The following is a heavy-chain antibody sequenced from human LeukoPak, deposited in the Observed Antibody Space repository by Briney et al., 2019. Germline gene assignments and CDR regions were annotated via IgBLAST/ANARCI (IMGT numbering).Heavy chain of an antibody. V-gene: IGHV4-34*01. CDR1: GGSFSGYY. Sequence: SETLSLTCAVYGGSFSGYYWSWIRQPPGKGLEWIGEINHSGSTNYNLSLKSRVTISVDTSKNQFSLKLSSVTAADTAVYYCARGVSKYYDFWSGYLGYYMDVWGKGTTVTVSS. CDR2: INHSGST. CDR3: ARGVSKYYDFWSGYLGYYMDV. J-gene: IGHJ6*03. D-gene: IGHD3-3*01.